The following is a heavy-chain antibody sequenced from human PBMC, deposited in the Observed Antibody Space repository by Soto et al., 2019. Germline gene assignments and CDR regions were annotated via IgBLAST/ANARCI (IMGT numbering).Heavy chain of an antibody. Sequence: QVQLQESGPGLVRPSETLSLTCTVSGGSVSGGSYFWSWVRQPPGKGLEWIGYFYYSGSTKYNPSLKTRVTILEDTSKNQFSLKLNSVTAAETAGYYCAREGRMGTFDYWGQGALVTVSS. V-gene: IGHV4-61*01. CDR3: AREGRMGTFDY. D-gene: IGHD1-1*01. CDR2: FYYSGST. J-gene: IGHJ4*02. CDR1: GGSVSGGSYF.